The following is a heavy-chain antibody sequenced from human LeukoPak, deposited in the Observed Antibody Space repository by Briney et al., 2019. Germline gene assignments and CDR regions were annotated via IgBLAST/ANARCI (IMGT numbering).Heavy chain of an antibody. Sequence: SVKVSCKASGGTFSSYAISWVRQAPGQGLEWMGGIIPIFGTANYAQKFQGRVTITADVSTSTAYMELSSLRSEDTAVYYCARDGACSSTSCLDYWGQGTLVTVSS. CDR2: IIPIFGTA. CDR3: ARDGACSSTSCLDY. J-gene: IGHJ4*02. V-gene: IGHV1-69*01. CDR1: GGTFSSYA. D-gene: IGHD2-2*01.